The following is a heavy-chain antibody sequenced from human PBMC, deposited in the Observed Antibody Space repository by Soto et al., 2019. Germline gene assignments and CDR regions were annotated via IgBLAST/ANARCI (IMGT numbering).Heavy chain of an antibody. CDR1: GYTFTSYA. CDR2: INAGNGNT. CDR3: ARGTFTMIVVVPTTMDY. J-gene: IGHJ4*02. Sequence: ASVKVSCKASGYTFTSYAMHWVRQAPGQRLEWMGWINAGNGNTKYSQKFQGRVTITRDTSASTAYMELSSLRSEDTAVYYCARGTFTMIVVVPTTMDYWGQGTLVTVSS. D-gene: IGHD3-22*01. V-gene: IGHV1-3*01.